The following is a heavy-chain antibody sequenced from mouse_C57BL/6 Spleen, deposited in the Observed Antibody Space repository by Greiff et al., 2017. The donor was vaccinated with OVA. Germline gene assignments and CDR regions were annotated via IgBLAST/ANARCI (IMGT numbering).Heavy chain of an antibody. CDR2: IDPETGGT. D-gene: IGHD1-1*01. V-gene: IGHV1-15*01. Sequence: QVQLQQSGAELVRPGASVTLSCKASGYTFTDYEMHWVKQTPVHGLEWIGAIDPETGGTAYNQKFKGKAILTADKSSSTAYMELRSLTSEDSAVYYCTREGYYGSSLLWFADWGQGTLVTVSA. J-gene: IGHJ3*01. CDR3: TREGYYGSSLLWFAD. CDR1: GYTFTDYE.